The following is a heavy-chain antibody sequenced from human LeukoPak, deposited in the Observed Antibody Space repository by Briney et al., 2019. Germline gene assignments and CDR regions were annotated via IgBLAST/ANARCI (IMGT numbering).Heavy chain of an antibody. V-gene: IGHV4-39*01. CDR3: ARRTGLFAPAGSD. J-gene: IGHJ4*02. Sequence: SETLSLTCTVSGGSISSSSYYWGWIRQTPGKGLEWIGTIYYAGDTYYNPSLKSRVTMSVDTSKNQLFLKLTSVTAADAAVYYCARRTGLFAPAGSDWGQGTPVIVSS. CDR2: IYYAGDT. D-gene: IGHD6-13*01. CDR1: GGSISSSSYY.